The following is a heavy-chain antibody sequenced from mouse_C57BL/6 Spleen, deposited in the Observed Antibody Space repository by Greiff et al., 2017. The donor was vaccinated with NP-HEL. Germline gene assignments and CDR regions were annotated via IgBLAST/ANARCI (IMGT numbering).Heavy chain of an antibody. V-gene: IGHV5-4*01. CDR1: GFTFSSYA. D-gene: IGHD1-1*01. Sequence: EVMLVESGGGLVKPGGSLKLSCAASGFTFSSYAMSWVRQTPEKRLEWVATISDGGSYTYYPDNVKGRFTISRDNAKNNLYLQMSHLKSEDTAMYYCARDPEITTVARYFDVWGTGTTVTVSS. CDR2: ISDGGSYT. CDR3: ARDPEITTVARYFDV. J-gene: IGHJ1*03.